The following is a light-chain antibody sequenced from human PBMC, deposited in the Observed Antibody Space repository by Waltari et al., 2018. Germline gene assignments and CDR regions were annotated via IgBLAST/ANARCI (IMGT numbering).Light chain of an antibody. Sequence: DIQMTQSPSTLSASVGARVTITCRASQTINSWLAWYQQKPGKAPKLLIYKASSLESGVPSRFSGSGSGTEFTLTITSLQPDDFATYFCQHYNNYSPWTFGQGTKVEVK. CDR3: QHYNNYSPWT. CDR1: QTINSW. V-gene: IGKV1-5*03. J-gene: IGKJ1*01. CDR2: KAS.